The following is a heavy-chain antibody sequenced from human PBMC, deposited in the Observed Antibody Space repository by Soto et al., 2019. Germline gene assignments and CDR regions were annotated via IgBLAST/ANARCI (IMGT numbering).Heavy chain of an antibody. CDR2: ISGSGGST. J-gene: IGHJ4*02. V-gene: IGHV3-23*01. CDR3: PSHAARIAAAQGLDY. Sequence: GSLRLCCAASGFTFSSYAMSWVRQAPGKGLEWVSAISGSGGSTYYADSVKGRFTISRDNPKNTLYLQMNSLRAEDTAVYYCPSHAARIAAAQGLDYWGQGTLVPVSS. D-gene: IGHD6-13*01. CDR1: GFTFSSYA.